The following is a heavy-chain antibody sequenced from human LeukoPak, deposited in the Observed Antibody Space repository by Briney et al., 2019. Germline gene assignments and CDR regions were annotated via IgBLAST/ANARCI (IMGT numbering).Heavy chain of an antibody. CDR3: ARDVDSSGWYFDI. V-gene: IGHV3-74*01. Sequence: GSLRLSCAASGFTFSSYLMHWVRQAPGKGLVWVSRINSDGSSTSYADSVKGRFTISRDNAKNTLYLQMNSLRAEDTAVYYCARDVDSSGWYFDIWGQGTMVTVSS. CDR1: GFTFSSYL. CDR2: INSDGSST. D-gene: IGHD6-19*01. J-gene: IGHJ3*02.